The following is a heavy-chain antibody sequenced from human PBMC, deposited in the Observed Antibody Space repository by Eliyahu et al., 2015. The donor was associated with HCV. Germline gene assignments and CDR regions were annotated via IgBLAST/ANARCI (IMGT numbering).Heavy chain of an antibody. CDR2: XYPDDSDI. CDR1: GYXFTGYW. J-gene: IGHJ3*02. V-gene: IGHV5-51*01. Sequence: EVQLVQSGAEVKKPGESLKISCKGSGYXFTGYWSGGXGQMPGKGLEWMGIXYPDDSDIRYSPSFQGQVTISADKSISTAYLQWSSLRASDTAMYYCARQGSDYYDSRSGAFGIWGQGTMVTVSS. CDR3: ARQGSDYYDSRSGAFGI. D-gene: IGHD3-22*01.